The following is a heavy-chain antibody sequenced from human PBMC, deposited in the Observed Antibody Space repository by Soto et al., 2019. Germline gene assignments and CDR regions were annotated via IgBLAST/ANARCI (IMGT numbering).Heavy chain of an antibody. CDR3: AKRSPDAFWYFDY. CDR2: ISNSGST. J-gene: IGHJ4*02. V-gene: IGHV3-23*01. CDR1: GFTFTLYA. D-gene: IGHD3-3*01. Sequence: GGSLRLSCAASGFTFTLYAMSWVRQAPGKGLEWVSAISNSGSTYYADSVKGRFTISRDNSKNTLYLQMNSLRAEDTAIYYCAKRSPDAFWYFDYWGQGTLVTVSS.